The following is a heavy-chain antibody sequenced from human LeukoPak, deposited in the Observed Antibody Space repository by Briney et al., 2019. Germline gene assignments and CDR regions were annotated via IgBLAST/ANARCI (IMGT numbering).Heavy chain of an antibody. CDR1: VGSISSYY. Sequence: PSETLSLTCTVSVGSISSYYWSSIRQPAGKGLELIGRIYTNRNPNNNPSLKSRVTMSVDTSKNQFSLKLSSVTAADTAVYYCARDRNEYDIFTGYSHFDYWGQGTLVTVSS. CDR3: ARDRNEYDIFTGYSHFDY. V-gene: IGHV4-4*07. D-gene: IGHD3-9*01. J-gene: IGHJ4*02. CDR2: IYTNRNP.